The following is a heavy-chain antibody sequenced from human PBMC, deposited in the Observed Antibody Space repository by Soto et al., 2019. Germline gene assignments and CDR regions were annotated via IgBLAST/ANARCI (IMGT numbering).Heavy chain of an antibody. CDR1: GGSISGYY. V-gene: IGHV4-59*01. CDR3: AKYRRTDAEGYRLDF. Sequence: SETLSLTCTLSGGSISGYYWSWIRQPPGKGLEWIGYVYYSGSTKYNPSLESRVTISVDMSNNQFSLMLTSVTAADTAVYYCAKYRRTDAEGYRLDFWGQGTLVTAPQ. CDR2: VYYSGST. D-gene: IGHD5-12*01. J-gene: IGHJ4*02.